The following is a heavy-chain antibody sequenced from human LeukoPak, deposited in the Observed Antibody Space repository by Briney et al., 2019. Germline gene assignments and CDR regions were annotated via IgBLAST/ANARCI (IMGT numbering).Heavy chain of an antibody. CDR1: GFGVSSNY. CDR3: ARDRDLLTGNYYGY. V-gene: IGHV3-66*03. CDR2: LYASGIT. D-gene: IGHD3-9*01. Sequence: GGSLRLSCAASGFGVSSNYMSWVRQAPGKGLEWVSVLYASGITKYADSVKGRFTISRDNSKNTLYLQMNSLRTEDTAVFYCARDRDLLTGNYYGYWGQGTLVTVSS. J-gene: IGHJ4*02.